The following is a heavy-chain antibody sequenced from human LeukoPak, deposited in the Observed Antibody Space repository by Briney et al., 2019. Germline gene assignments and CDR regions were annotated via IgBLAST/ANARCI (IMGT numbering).Heavy chain of an antibody. CDR1: GGTFSSYA. Sequence: VASVKVSGKASGGTFSSYAISWVRQAPGQGLEWMGRIIPILGIANYAQKFQGRVTITADKSTSTAYMELSGLRSEDTAVYYCARVRDGHAFDIWGQGTMVTVSS. V-gene: IGHV1-69*04. J-gene: IGHJ3*02. D-gene: IGHD5-24*01. CDR2: IIPILGIA. CDR3: ARVRDGHAFDI.